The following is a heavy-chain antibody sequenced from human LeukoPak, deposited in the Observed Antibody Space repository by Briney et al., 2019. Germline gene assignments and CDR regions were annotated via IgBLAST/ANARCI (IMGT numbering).Heavy chain of an antibody. J-gene: IGHJ4*02. CDR1: GFTFSNAW. Sequence: GGSLRLSCAASGFTFSNAWMSWVRQAPGKGLEWVGRIKSKTDGGTTDYADSVKGRFTISRDNSKNTLYLQMNSLRAEDTAVYYCAKGEGGDGYDWYYYDSSGYYYFDYWGQGTLVTVSS. CDR2: IKSKTDGGTT. D-gene: IGHD3-22*01. CDR3: AKGEGGDGYDWYYYDSSGYYYFDY. V-gene: IGHV3-15*01.